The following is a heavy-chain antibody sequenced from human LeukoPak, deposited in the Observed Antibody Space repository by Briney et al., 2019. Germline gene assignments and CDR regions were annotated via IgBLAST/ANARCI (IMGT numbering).Heavy chain of an antibody. CDR3: ARSDYDFWSGNPNWFDP. D-gene: IGHD3-3*01. CDR2: IYYSGNT. J-gene: IGHJ5*02. V-gene: IGHV4-4*02. CDR1: GGSISSSNW. Sequence: SGTLSLTCTVSGGSISSSNWWSWVRQPPGKGLEWIGYIYYSGNTNYKPSLESRVTISVDASKNQFSLKLSSVTAADTAVYYCARSDYDFWSGNPNWFDPWGQGTLVTVSS.